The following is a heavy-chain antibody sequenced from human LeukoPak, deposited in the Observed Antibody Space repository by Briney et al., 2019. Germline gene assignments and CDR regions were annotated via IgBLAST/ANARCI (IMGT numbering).Heavy chain of an antibody. J-gene: IGHJ4*02. Sequence: GGSLRLSCAASGFTFSSYWMHWVRQAPGKGLVWVSRINSDGSSTSYADSVKGPFTISRDNAKNTMYLQMNSLRAEDTAVYYCARVPDYDFWSGYYFGYWGQGTLVTVSS. CDR2: INSDGSST. D-gene: IGHD3-3*01. CDR3: ARVPDYDFWSGYYFGY. V-gene: IGHV3-74*01. CDR1: GFTFSSYW.